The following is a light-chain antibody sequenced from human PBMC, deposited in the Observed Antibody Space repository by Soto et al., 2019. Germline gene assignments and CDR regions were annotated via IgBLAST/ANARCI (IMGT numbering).Light chain of an antibody. V-gene: IGKV3-15*01. CDR3: QQRSSWPT. J-gene: IGKJ5*01. CDR2: GAS. Sequence: EIVRTQSPATLSVSPGERATLSCRASQSVRNNLAWYQQKPGQAPRLLIYGASTRATGLPARLSGSGSGTDFTLTISSIEPEDFAVYYCQQRSSWPTFGQGTRLEIK. CDR1: QSVRNN.